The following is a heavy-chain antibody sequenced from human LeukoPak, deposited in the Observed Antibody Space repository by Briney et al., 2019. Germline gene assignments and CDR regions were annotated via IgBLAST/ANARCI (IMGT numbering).Heavy chain of an antibody. CDR2: IYYSGST. CDR3: ARGRDYGDNGADY. V-gene: IGHV4-59*01. CDR1: GGSISSYY. Sequence: SETLSLTCTVSGGSISSYYWSWIRQPPGKGLEWIGYIYYSGSTNYNPSLKSRVTISVDTSKNQFSLKLSSVTAADTAVYYCARGRDYGDNGADYWGQGTLVTVSS. J-gene: IGHJ4*02. D-gene: IGHD4-17*01.